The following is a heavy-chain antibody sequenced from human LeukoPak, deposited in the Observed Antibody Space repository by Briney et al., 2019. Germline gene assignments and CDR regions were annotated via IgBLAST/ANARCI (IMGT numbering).Heavy chain of an antibody. D-gene: IGHD3-16*01. CDR2: IYPGDSDT. J-gene: IGHJ6*02. CDR1: GYGFTSYW. Sequence: GAALQISSKGSGYGFTSYWVGWVRRLPGKGLEGMGIIYPGDSDTRYSPSFQGQVTISADKSISTAYLQWSSLKASDTAMYYCARHLGRYGMDVWGQGTTVTVSS. CDR3: ARHLGRYGMDV. V-gene: IGHV5-51*01.